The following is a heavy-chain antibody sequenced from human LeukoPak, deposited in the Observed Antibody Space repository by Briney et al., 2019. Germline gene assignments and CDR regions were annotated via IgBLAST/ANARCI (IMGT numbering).Heavy chain of an antibody. D-gene: IGHD3-3*01. CDR2: ISGSGGST. Sequence: PGGSLRLSCAASGFTFSSYWMSWVRQAPGKGLEWVSAISGSGGSTYYADSVKGRFTISRDNSKNMLFLQISSLRAEDTATYYRAKDRVGVAIPDYWGQGTLVTVSS. V-gene: IGHV3-23*01. J-gene: IGHJ4*02. CDR3: AKDRVGVAIPDY. CDR1: GFTFSSYW.